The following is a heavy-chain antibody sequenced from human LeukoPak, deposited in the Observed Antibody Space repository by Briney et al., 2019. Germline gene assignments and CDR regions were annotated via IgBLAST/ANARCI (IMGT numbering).Heavy chain of an antibody. J-gene: IGHJ5*02. Sequence: GASVKVSCKASGYTFTSYGISWVRQAPGQGLEWMGWISAYNGNTNYAQKLQGRVTMTTDTSTSTAYMELRSLRSDDTAVYYCARGSFISSGMATITGRWFDPWGQGTLVTVSS. CDR1: GYTFTSYG. V-gene: IGHV1-18*01. CDR2: ISAYNGNT. D-gene: IGHD5-24*01. CDR3: ARGSFISSGMATITGRWFDP.